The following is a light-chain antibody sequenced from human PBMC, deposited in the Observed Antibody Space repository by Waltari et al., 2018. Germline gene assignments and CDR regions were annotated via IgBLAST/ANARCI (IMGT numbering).Light chain of an antibody. V-gene: IGKV3-20*01. CDR1: QSVSTSF. CDR2: GAS. J-gene: IGKJ2*01. Sequence: EIVLTQSPDTLSLSPGERATLSCRASQSVSTSFLAWYQQKPGQAPRLLIYGASNRATGIPGRFSGRGSGTDFTLTISRLEPDDFAVYYCQQYFSSPPYTFGQGTKLEIK. CDR3: QQYFSSPPYT.